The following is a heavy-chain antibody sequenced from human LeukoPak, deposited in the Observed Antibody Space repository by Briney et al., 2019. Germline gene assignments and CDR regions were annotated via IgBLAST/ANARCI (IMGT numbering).Heavy chain of an antibody. D-gene: IGHD4-23*01. V-gene: IGHV1-2*02. J-gene: IGHJ6*02. CDR3: ARDTVVMSTPYYYYYGMDV. CDR2: IIPDGGGT. Sequence: ASVKVSCKASGYTFIGYYIHWVRQAPGQGLEWMGWIIPDGGGTNSAQNFQGRVTMTRDTSISTAYMELNRLRSDDTAVYYCARDTVVMSTPYYYYYGMDVWGQRTTVTVSS. CDR1: GYTFIGYY.